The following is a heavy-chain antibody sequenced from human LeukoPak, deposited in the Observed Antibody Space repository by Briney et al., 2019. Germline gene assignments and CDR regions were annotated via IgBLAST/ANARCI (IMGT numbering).Heavy chain of an antibody. CDR3: AREGGYSYGPFDY. D-gene: IGHD5-18*01. Sequence: PSETLSLTCTVSGGSISSYYWSWIRQPPGKGLEWIGYIFYSGSTNYNPSLKSRVTISVDTPKNQFSLKLSSVTAADTAVYYCAREGGYSYGPFDYWGQGTLVTVSS. CDR1: GGSISSYY. V-gene: IGHV4-59*01. CDR2: IFYSGST. J-gene: IGHJ4*02.